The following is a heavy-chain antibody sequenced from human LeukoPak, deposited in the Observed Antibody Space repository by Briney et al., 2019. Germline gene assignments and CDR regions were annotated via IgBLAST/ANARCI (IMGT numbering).Heavy chain of an antibody. Sequence: PGGSLRLSCEASGFTFSSYGMHWVRRAPGKGLEWMTVISHDGSNEYYVDSVKGRFTISRDNSKSTLYLQMNSLRVEDTAVYYCAKTTLLWFGELCDYWGQGTLVTVSS. CDR2: ISHDGSNE. J-gene: IGHJ4*02. V-gene: IGHV3-30*18. CDR3: AKTTLLWFGELCDY. D-gene: IGHD3-10*01. CDR1: GFTFSSYG.